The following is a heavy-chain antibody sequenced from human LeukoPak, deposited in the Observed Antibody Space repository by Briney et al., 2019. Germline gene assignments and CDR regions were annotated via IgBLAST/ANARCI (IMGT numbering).Heavy chain of an antibody. D-gene: IGHD1-14*01. CDR1: GGSISSYY. Sequence: SETLSLTCTVSGGSISSYYWSWIRQPPGKGLEWIGYIYYSGSTNYNPPLKSRVTISVDTSKNQFSLKLSSVTAADTAVYYCARGYDYFDYWGQGTLVTVSS. J-gene: IGHJ4*02. V-gene: IGHV4-59*01. CDR3: ARGYDYFDY. CDR2: IYYSGST.